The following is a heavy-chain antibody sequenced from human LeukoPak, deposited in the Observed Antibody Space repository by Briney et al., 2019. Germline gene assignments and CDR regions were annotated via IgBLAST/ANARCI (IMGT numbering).Heavy chain of an antibody. V-gene: IGHV4-59*08. J-gene: IGHJ4*02. CDR2: MYYGGST. CDR1: GGSISSYY. D-gene: IGHD2-15*01. Sequence: SETLSLTCTVSGGSISSYYCSWIRQPPGKRLEWIGYMYYGGSTNYNPSLKSRVTISVDTSKNQFSLKLSSVTAADTAVYYCVRSSTYHLFDDWGQGTLVTVSS. CDR3: VRSSTYHLFDD.